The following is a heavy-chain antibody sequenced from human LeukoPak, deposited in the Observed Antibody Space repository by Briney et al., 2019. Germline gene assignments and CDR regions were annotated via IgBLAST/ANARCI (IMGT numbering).Heavy chain of an antibody. CDR1: GYTFSNYY. V-gene: IGHV1-2*02. D-gene: IGHD1-26*01. CDR2: INPNSGGT. Sequence: ASVKVSCKASGYTFSNYYTHWVRQAPGQGLEWMGSINPNSGGTHYVQKFQGRVTMTRDTSINAAYMELSRLRSDDTAVYYCARGGRGSYSPDGYYYYYMDVWGKGTTVTVSS. J-gene: IGHJ6*03. CDR3: ARGGRGSYSPDGYYYYYMDV.